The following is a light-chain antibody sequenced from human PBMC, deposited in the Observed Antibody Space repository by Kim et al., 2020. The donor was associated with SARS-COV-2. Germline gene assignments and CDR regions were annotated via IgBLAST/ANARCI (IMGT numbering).Light chain of an antibody. J-gene: IGLJ2*01. CDR1: KLGDKY. CDR2: QDS. CDR3: QAWDSSTVV. Sequence: VSTGQTASITCSVDKLGDKYACWYQQKPGQSPVLVIYQDSKRPSGIPERFSSSNSGNTATLTISGTQAMDEADYYCQAWDSSTVVFGGGTQLTVL. V-gene: IGLV3-1*01.